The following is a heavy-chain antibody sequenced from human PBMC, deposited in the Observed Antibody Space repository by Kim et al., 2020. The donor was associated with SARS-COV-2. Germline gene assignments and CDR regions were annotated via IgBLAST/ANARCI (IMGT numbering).Heavy chain of an antibody. D-gene: IGHD2-2*01. CDR2: IFYSGST. J-gene: IGHJ5*02. Sequence: SETLSLTCTVSGGTISTYYWSWIRQPPGKGLEWIGFIFYSGSTNYNPSLKSRVTLSLDTSKGRFSLKLISVTAADTALYYCARHDSRTMPPVGGVLDP. CDR3: ARHDSRTMPPVGGVLDP. V-gene: IGHV4-59*08. CDR1: GGTISTYY.